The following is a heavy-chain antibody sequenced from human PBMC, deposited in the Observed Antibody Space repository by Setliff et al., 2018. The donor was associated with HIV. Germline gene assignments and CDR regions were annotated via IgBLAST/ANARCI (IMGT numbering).Heavy chain of an antibody. Sequence: ASVKVSCKASGYTFTGYYIHWVRQAPGQGLEWMGWINPNSGDTNYAQRFRGRVTMTRDTSISTAYMELRRLRSEDTAVYYCAIEEGSGHYSNFFYYYYMDVWGKGTTVTVSS. CDR1: GYTFTGYY. D-gene: IGHD3-10*01. CDR3: AIEEGSGHYSNFFYYYYMDV. CDR2: INPNSGDT. J-gene: IGHJ6*03. V-gene: IGHV1-2*02.